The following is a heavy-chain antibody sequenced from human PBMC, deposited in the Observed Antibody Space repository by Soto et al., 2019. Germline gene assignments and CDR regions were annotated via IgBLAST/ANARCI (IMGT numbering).Heavy chain of an antibody. CDR3: ARALYGDNVDY. D-gene: IGHD4-17*01. CDR2: MNPNSGNT. J-gene: IGHJ4*02. Sequence: GASVKVSCEASGYTFTSYDINCVRQPTGQGLEWMGWMNPNSGNTGYAQKFQGRVTMTRNTSISTAYMELSSLRSEDTAVYYCARALYGDNVDYWGQGTLVTVSS. CDR1: GYTFTSYD. V-gene: IGHV1-8*02.